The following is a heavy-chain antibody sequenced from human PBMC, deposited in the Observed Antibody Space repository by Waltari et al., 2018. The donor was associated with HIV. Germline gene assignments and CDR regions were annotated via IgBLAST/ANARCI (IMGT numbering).Heavy chain of an antibody. D-gene: IGHD3-3*01. CDR2: IYYSGNT. J-gene: IGHJ6*02. Sequence: QLQESGPGPGEAFGTPVPPCHFPCCLNQNNRFYWGRNRQPPGKGTGWVGSIYYSGNTYSNPSLMSRVTISLDTSKNQFSLKLSSVTAADTSVYYCARISTWFHLEGGDVWGQGTTVTVSS. CDR1: CLNQNNRFY. V-gene: IGHV4-39*01. CDR3: ARISTWFHLEGGDV.